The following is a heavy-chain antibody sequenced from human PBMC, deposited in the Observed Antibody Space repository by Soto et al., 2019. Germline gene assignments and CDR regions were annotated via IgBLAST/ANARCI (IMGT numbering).Heavy chain of an antibody. CDR3: ARRRSDCRGWCVRYHYVLSF. V-gene: IGHV4-59*12. D-gene: IGHD2-8*02. Sequence: SKPLYLTCNVYSVPITEYSWSWVRQSPGKGLEWIGNYFDSGRNMYNPSLKSRVAISVDTSKNQFSLHLRSVTAADTAVYYCARRRSDCRGWCVRYHYVLSFWAQRTTV. CDR1: SVPITEYS. CDR2: YFDSGRN. J-gene: IGHJ6*02.